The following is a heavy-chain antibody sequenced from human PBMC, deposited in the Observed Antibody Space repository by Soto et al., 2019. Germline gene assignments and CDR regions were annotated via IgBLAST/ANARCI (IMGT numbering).Heavy chain of an antibody. CDR1: GGTFSSYA. CDR3: ARAPGQYSSGWLNYFDY. D-gene: IGHD6-19*01. J-gene: IGHJ4*02. V-gene: IGHV1-69*01. Sequence: QVQLVQSGAEVKKPGSSVKVSCKASGGTFSSYAISWVRQAPGQGLEWMGGIIPIFGTANYAQKFQGRVMITADESTSTAYMELSSVRSEDTAVYYCARAPGQYSSGWLNYFDYWGQGTLVTVSS. CDR2: IIPIFGTA.